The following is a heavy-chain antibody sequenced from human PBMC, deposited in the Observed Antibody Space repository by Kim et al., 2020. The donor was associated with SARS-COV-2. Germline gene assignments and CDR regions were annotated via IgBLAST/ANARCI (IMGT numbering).Heavy chain of an antibody. Sequence: ASVKVSCKASGYTFTSYGISWVRQAPGQGLEWMGWISAYNGNTNYAQKLQGRVTMTTDTSTSTAYMELRSLRSDDTAVYYCARDAGRYDFWSGYLCYFDYWGQGTLVTVSS. CDR2: ISAYNGNT. CDR1: GYTFTSYG. D-gene: IGHD3-3*01. CDR3: ARDAGRYDFWSGYLCYFDY. J-gene: IGHJ4*02. V-gene: IGHV1-18*01.